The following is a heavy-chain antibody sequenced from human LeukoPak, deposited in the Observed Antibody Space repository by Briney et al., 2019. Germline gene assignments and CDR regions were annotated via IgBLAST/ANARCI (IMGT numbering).Heavy chain of an antibody. V-gene: IGHV7-4-1*02. CDR1: GYTFTSYA. J-gene: IGHJ5*02. CDR3: ARDPSHGIYCSGGSCYWGWFDP. Sequence: ASVKVSCKASGYTFTSYAMNWVRQAPGQGLEWMGWINTNTGNPTYAQGFTGRFVFSLDTSVSTAYLQISSLKAEDTAVYYCARDPSHGIYCSGGSCYWGWFDPWGQGTLVTVSS. CDR2: INTNTGNP. D-gene: IGHD2-15*01.